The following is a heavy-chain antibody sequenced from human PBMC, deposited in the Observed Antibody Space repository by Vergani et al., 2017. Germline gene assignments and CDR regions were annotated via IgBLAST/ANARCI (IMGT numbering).Heavy chain of an antibody. J-gene: IGHJ4*02. Sequence: QVQLQESGPGLVKPSETLSLTCTVSGGSISSYYWSWIRQPPGKGLEWIGYIYYSGSTYYNPSLKSRVTISVDTSKNQFSLKLSSVTAADTAVYYCARGDGVVTVDYFDYWGQGTLVTVSS. CDR2: IYYSGST. CDR3: ARGDGVVTVDYFDY. CDR1: GGSISSYY. V-gene: IGHV4-59*12. D-gene: IGHD2-21*02.